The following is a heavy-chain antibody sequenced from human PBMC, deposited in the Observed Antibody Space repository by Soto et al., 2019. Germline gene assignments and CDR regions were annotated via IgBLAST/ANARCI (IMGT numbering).Heavy chain of an antibody. CDR1: GFTFSSYS. CDR3: ARHPDRIGESGWFDP. Sequence: EVQLVESGGGLVQPGGSLRLSCAASGFTFSSYSMNWVRQAPGKGLEWVSYISSSSSTIYYADSVKGRFTISRDNAKNSVYLQMNSLRAEDTAVYYCARHPDRIGESGWFDPWGQGTLVTVSS. D-gene: IGHD1-26*01. CDR2: ISSSSSTI. V-gene: IGHV3-48*01. J-gene: IGHJ5*02.